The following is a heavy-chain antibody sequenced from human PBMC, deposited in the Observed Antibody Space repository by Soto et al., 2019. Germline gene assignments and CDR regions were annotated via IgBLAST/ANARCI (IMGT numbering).Heavy chain of an antibody. J-gene: IGHJ6*02. V-gene: IGHV4-30-4*01. D-gene: IGHD6-6*01. CDR2: IYYSGST. CDR3: ARAARPNYYYHYGMAF. CDR1: GGSISSGDYY. Sequence: PSETLSLTCTVSGGSISSGDYYWSWIRQPPGKGLEWIGYIYYSGSTYYNPSLKSRVTISVDTSKNQFSLKLSSVTAADTAVYYCARAARPNYYYHYGMAFWGQGSSVTVSS.